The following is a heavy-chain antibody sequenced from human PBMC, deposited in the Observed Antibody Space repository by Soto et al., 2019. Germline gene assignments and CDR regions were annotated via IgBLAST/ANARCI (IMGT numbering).Heavy chain of an antibody. CDR3: AKDLGQQLVLNYGMDV. J-gene: IGHJ6*02. D-gene: IGHD6-13*01. CDR2: ISYDGNNK. V-gene: IGHV3-30*18. CDR1: GFTFSNYG. Sequence: QVQLVESGGGVVQPGTSLRLSCAASGFTFSNYGMYWVRQAPGKGLEWVAVISYDGNNKYYADSVRGRFTISRDNGNNMLCLQMNSLRVDDTAVYFCAKDLGQQLVLNYGMDVWGQGTTVTVSS.